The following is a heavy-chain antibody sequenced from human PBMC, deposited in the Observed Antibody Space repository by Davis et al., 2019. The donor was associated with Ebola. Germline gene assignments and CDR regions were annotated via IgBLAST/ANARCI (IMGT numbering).Heavy chain of an antibody. CDR1: GYTFTSYG. J-gene: IGHJ4*02. CDR2: ISAYNGNT. V-gene: IGHV1-18*04. D-gene: IGHD3-10*01. Sequence: ASVKVSCKASGYTFTSYGISWVRQAPGQGLEWMGWISAYNGNTNYAQKLQGRVTMTTDTSTSTAYMELRSLRSDDTAVYYCARDSGNSLWFGELQFVDYWGQGTLVTVSS. CDR3: ARDSGNSLWFGELQFVDY.